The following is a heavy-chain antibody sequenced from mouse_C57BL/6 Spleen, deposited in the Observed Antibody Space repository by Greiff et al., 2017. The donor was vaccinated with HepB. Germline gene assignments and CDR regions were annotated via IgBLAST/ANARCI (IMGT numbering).Heavy chain of an antibody. Sequence: QVQLQQPGAELVRPGSSVKLSCKASGYTFTSYWMDWVKQRPGQGLEWIGNIYPSDSETHYNQKFKDKATLTVDKSSSTAYMQLSSLTSEDSAVYYCARGGGPRFAYWGQGTLVTVSA. CDR1: GYTFTSYW. V-gene: IGHV1-61*01. CDR3: ARGGGPRFAY. J-gene: IGHJ3*01. CDR2: IYPSDSET.